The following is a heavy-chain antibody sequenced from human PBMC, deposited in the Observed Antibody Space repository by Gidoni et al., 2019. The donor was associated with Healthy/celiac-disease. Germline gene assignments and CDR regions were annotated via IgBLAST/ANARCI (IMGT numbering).Heavy chain of an antibody. CDR1: GFTFSSSA. D-gene: IGHD2-15*01. J-gene: IGHJ4*02. CDR3: AKDSAGDFDY. CDR2: ISCSGGST. Sequence: EVQLLESGGGLVQPGGSLRLSCAASGFTFSSSAMSWVRHAPGKGLEWVSAISCSGGSTYYADSVNGRFTISRDNSKNTLYLQMNSLRAEDTAVYYCAKDSAGDFDYWGQGTLVTVSS. V-gene: IGHV3-23*01.